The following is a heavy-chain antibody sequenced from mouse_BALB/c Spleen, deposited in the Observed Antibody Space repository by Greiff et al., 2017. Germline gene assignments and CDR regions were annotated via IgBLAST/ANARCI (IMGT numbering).Heavy chain of an antibody. CDR3: TRRYFDV. Sequence: EVKLVESGGGLVKPGGSLKLSCAASGFTFSSYTMSWVRQTPEKRLEWVATISSGGSYTYYPDSVKGRFTISRDNAKNTLYLQMSSLKSEDTAMYYCTRRYFDVWGAGTTVTVSS. V-gene: IGHV5-6-4*01. J-gene: IGHJ1*01. CDR2: ISSGGSYT. CDR1: GFTFSSYT.